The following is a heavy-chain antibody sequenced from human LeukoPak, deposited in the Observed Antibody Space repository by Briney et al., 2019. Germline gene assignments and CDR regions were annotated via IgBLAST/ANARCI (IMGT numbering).Heavy chain of an antibody. J-gene: IGHJ6*03. CDR2: IIPSGHTT. CDR1: GFTFSSHG. V-gene: IGHV3-23*01. D-gene: IGHD4-23*01. CDR3: AKDLRIGWTTVALGDMDV. Sequence: GGTLRLSCAASGFTFSSHGMNWVRQAPGKGLEWVSGIIPSGHTTYYADSVRGRFTIFRDNSRNTLYLQMNSLRPEDTAVYYCAKDLRIGWTTVALGDMDVWGKGTTVTISS.